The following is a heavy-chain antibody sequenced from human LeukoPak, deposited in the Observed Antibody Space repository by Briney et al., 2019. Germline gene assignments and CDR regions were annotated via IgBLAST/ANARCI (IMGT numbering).Heavy chain of an antibody. D-gene: IGHD3-3*01. J-gene: IGHJ6*03. V-gene: IGHV3-7*01. Sequence: GGSLRLSCAASGFTFSSYWMSWVRQAPGKGLEWVANIKQDGSEKYYVDSVKGRFTISRDNAKNSLYLQMNSPRAEDTAVYYCARSSYDFWSGYYPYYYYYYMDVWGKGTTVTVSS. CDR1: GFTFSSYW. CDR3: ARSSYDFWSGYYPYYYYYYMDV. CDR2: IKQDGSEK.